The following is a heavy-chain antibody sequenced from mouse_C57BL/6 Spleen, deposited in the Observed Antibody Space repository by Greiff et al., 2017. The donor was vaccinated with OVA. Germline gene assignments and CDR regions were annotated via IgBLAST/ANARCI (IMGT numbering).Heavy chain of an antibody. CDR1: GYTFTDYY. J-gene: IGHJ2*01. Sequence: LMESGPELVKPGASVKISCKASGYTFTDYYINWVKQRPGQGLEWIGCIYPGSGNTKYNEKFKGKATLTVDTSSSTAYMQLSSLTSEDSAVYFCARNWDFDYWGQGTTLTVSS. V-gene: IGHV1-84*01. CDR3: ARNWDFDY. D-gene: IGHD4-1*01. CDR2: IYPGSGNT.